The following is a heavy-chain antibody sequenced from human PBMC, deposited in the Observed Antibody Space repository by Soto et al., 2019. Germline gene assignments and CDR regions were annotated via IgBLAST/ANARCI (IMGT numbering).Heavy chain of an antibody. Sequence: GGSLRLSCAASGFTFSSYEMNWVRQAPGKGLEWVSYISSSGSTIYYADSVKRRFTISRDNAKNSLYLQMNSLRADDTAVYDCARVQNPTGDRSDAFDIWGQGTMVTVSS. D-gene: IGHD7-27*01. CDR1: GFTFSSYE. J-gene: IGHJ3*02. CDR2: ISSSGSTI. CDR3: ARVQNPTGDRSDAFDI. V-gene: IGHV3-48*03.